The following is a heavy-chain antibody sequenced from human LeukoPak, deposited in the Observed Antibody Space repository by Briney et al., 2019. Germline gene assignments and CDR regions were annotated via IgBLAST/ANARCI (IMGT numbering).Heavy chain of an antibody. Sequence: SATLSLTCTVSGGSISSYYWSWIRQPPGKGLEWIGYIYYSGSTNYNPSLKSRVTISVDTSKNQFSLKLSSVTAADTAVYCCARAKYYYGAGSYGYFDYWGQGTLVSVSS. D-gene: IGHD3-10*01. CDR3: ARAKYYYGAGSYGYFDY. CDR2: IYYSGST. V-gene: IGHV4-59*01. J-gene: IGHJ4*02. CDR1: GGSISSYY.